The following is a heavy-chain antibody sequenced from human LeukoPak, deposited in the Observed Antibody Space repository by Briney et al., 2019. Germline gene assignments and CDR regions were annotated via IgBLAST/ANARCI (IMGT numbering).Heavy chain of an antibody. D-gene: IGHD6-19*01. V-gene: IGHV3-30*18. CDR2: ISYDGSNK. J-gene: IGHJ4*02. CDR1: GFTFSSYG. CDR3: AKLTSDQWLLNY. Sequence: PGRSLRLSCAASGFTFSSYGMHWVRQAPGKGLEWVAVISYDGSNKYYADSVKGRFTISRDNSKNTLYLQMNSLRAEDTAVYYCAKLTSDQWLLNYWGQGTLVTVSS.